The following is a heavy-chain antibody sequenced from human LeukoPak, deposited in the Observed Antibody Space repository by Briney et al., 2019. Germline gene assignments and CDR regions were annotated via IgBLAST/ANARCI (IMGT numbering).Heavy chain of an antibody. J-gene: IGHJ4*02. Sequence: GGYLRLSCAASGFTFSSYGMHWVRQAPGKGLEWVAVISYDGSNKYYADSVKGRFTISRDNSKNTLYLQMNSLRAEDTAVYYCAKDRAVAGFFDYWGQGTLVTVSS. D-gene: IGHD6-19*01. V-gene: IGHV3-30*18. CDR3: AKDRAVAGFFDY. CDR1: GFTFSSYG. CDR2: ISYDGSNK.